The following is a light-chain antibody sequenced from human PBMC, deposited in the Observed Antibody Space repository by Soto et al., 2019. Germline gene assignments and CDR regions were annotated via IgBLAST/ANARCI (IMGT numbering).Light chain of an antibody. Sequence: IQMTQSPSTLAASLGDRVTITCRSSQRSNRRLAWYQQKPGKAPNLLIYDASTLESGVPARFSGGDSGTEFTLTISSLQPDDFTTFYCQQYNSYPWTFGQGTKVDIK. V-gene: IGKV1-5*01. CDR1: QRSNRR. J-gene: IGKJ1*01. CDR3: QQYNSYPWT. CDR2: DAS.